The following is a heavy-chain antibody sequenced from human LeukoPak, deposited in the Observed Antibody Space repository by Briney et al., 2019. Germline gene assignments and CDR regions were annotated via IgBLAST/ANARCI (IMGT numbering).Heavy chain of an antibody. Sequence: GGSLRLSCAASGFTFSSYWMHWVRQAPGKGLVWVSRINSDGYSLSYADSVKGRFIISRDNTKNTLYLEMNSLRVEDTAVYYCARLGHSSSWYYFDYWGQGTLVTVSS. D-gene: IGHD6-13*01. V-gene: IGHV3-74*01. CDR1: GFTFSSYW. J-gene: IGHJ4*02. CDR3: ARLGHSSSWYYFDY. CDR2: INSDGYSL.